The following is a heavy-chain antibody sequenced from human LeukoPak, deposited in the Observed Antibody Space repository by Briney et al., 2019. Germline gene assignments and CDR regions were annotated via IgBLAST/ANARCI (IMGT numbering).Heavy chain of an antibody. CDR1: GYTFTSYG. Sequence: ASVKVSCKASGYTFTSYGISWVRQAPGQGLEWMGWISAYNGNTNYAQKLQGRVAMTTDTSTSTAYMELRSLRSDDTAVYYCARARRYYYDSSGYSFDYWGQGTLVTVSS. D-gene: IGHD3-22*01. CDR2: ISAYNGNT. V-gene: IGHV1-18*01. CDR3: ARARRYYYDSSGYSFDY. J-gene: IGHJ4*02.